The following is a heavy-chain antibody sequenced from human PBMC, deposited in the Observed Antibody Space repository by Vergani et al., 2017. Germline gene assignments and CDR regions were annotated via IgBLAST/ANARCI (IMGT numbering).Heavy chain of an antibody. CDR1: GGSISPYY. Sequence: QVQLQESGPGLVKPSETLSLTCIVSGGSISPYYWSWIRQPAGKGLEWIGRIYTSESTNYNPSLKSRVTMSVDTSKNQFSLKLSSVTAADTAVYYCARGTGGSGGPWRYYYYYGMDVWGQGTTVTVSS. CDR3: ARGTGGSGGPWRYYYYYGMDV. J-gene: IGHJ6*02. D-gene: IGHD3-10*01. CDR2: IYTSEST. V-gene: IGHV4-4*07.